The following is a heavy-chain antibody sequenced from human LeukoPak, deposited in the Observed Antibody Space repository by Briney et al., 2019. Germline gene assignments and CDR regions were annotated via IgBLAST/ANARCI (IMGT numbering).Heavy chain of an antibody. V-gene: IGHV4-61*01. CDR1: GSXX. D-gene: IGHD1-1*01. J-gene: IGHJ4*02. CDR3: ARVTGTTVLDY. Sequence: GSXXXXWIRQPPGXGLEWIGYIYYSGSTNYNPSLKSRVTISVDTSKNQFSLKLSSVTAADTAVYYCARVTGTTVLDYWGQGTLVTVSS. CDR2: IYYSGST.